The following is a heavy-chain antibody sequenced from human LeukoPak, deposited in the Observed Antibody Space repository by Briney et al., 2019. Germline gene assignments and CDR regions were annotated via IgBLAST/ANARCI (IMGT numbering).Heavy chain of an antibody. V-gene: IGHV4-59*08. CDR2: IFYTGNT. CDR3: ARKTYCSGGRCYGENWFDP. J-gene: IGHJ5*02. Sequence: SETLSLTCTVTGGSVSGYHWNWIRQSPGKGLEWISNIFYTGNTDYNPSLKSRVTISINTSKNEISLILRSVTAADTAVYYCARKTYCSGGRCYGENWFDPWGQGILVTVSS. CDR1: GGSVSGYH. D-gene: IGHD2-15*01.